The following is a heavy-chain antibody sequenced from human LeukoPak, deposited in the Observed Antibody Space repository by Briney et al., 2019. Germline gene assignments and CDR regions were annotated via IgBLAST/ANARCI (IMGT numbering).Heavy chain of an antibody. CDR1: GFTFRNHW. D-gene: IGHD6-6*01. CDR2: ISSDGSST. J-gene: IGHJ4*02. CDR3: ARDQRVTGRPDIDY. V-gene: IGHV3-74*03. Sequence: GGSLRLSCAASGFTFRNHWMHWVRQTPGKGLVWVSRISSDGSSTTYADSVKGRFTISRDNAKNTLYLQMNNLRAEDTAMYYCARDQRVTGRPDIDYWGQATLVIVSS.